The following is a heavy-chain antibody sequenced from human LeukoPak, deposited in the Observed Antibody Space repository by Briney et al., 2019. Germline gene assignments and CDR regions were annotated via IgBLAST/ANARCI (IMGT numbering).Heavy chain of an antibody. CDR1: GGSISNGNW. D-gene: IGHD5-12*01. CDR2: IYHTGTT. J-gene: IGHJ4*02. V-gene: IGHV4-4*02. Sequence: SGTLSLTCFVSGGSISNGNWCTWVRQPPGKGLEWIGEIYHTGTTNYNASLESRVTISIDESTNRFFLNLRSVTAADTAVYYCATRSPLVDAILWGQGTLVTVSS. CDR3: ATRSPLVDAIL.